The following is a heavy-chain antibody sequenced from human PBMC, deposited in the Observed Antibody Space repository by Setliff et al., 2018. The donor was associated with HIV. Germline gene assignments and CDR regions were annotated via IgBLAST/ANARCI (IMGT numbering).Heavy chain of an antibody. CDR2: INPSGGKT. CDR3: ARCGAGEWHLYMDV. CDR1: GYTFTGNY. J-gene: IGHJ6*03. V-gene: IGHV1-46*01. D-gene: IGHD3-16*01. Sequence: GASVKVSCKASGYTFTGNYIHWVRQAPGQGLEWMGLINPSGGKTSYAKKFQGRVTFTADKSTSTVYMELSSLRSEDTAVYYCARCGAGEWHLYMDVWGKGTAVTVSS.